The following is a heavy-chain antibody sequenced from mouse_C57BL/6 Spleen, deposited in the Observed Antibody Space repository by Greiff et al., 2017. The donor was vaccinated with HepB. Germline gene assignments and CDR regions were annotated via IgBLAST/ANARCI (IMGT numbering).Heavy chain of an antibody. CDR3: ARWGLRREDAFDY. CDR1: GYAFSSYW. Sequence: VKVVESGAELVKPGASVKISCKASGYAFSSYWMNWVKQRPGKGLEWIGQIYPGDGDTNYNGKFKGKATLTADKSSSTAYMQLSSLTSEDSAVYFCARWGLRREDAFDYWGQGTTLTVSS. D-gene: IGHD2-4*01. CDR2: IYPGDGDT. V-gene: IGHV1-80*01. J-gene: IGHJ2*01.